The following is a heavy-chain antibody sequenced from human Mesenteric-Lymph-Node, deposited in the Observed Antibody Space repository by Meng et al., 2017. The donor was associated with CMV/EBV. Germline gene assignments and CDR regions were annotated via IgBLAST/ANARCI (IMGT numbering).Heavy chain of an antibody. CDR1: GGSFIDYY. D-gene: IGHD4-11*01. CDR3: ARDSLYSNYYYYGMDV. J-gene: IGHJ6*02. Sequence: SETLSLTCAVYGGSFIDYYWSWIRQPPGKGLEWIGYIYYSVSTNYNPSLKSRVTISVDTSKNQFSLKLSSVTAADTAVYYCARDSLYSNYYYYGMDVWGQGTTVTVSS. CDR2: IYYSVST. V-gene: IGHV4-59*01.